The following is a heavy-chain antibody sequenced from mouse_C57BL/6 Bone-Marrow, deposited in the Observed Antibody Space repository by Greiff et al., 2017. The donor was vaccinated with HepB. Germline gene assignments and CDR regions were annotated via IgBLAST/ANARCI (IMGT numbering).Heavy chain of an antibody. CDR1: GFTFSSYA. V-gene: IGHV5-4*01. CDR3: ARDQGYYGSSSLYWYFDV. D-gene: IGHD1-1*01. J-gene: IGHJ1*03. CDR2: ISDGGSYT. Sequence: EVKLVESGGGLVKPGGSLKLSCAASGFTFSSYAMSWVRQTPEKRLEWVATISDGGSYTYYPDNVKGRFTISRDNAKNNLYLQMSQLKSEDTAMYYCARDQGYYGSSSLYWYFDVWGTGTTVTVSS.